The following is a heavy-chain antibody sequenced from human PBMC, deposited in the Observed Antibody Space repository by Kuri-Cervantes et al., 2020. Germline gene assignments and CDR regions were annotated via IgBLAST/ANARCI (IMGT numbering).Heavy chain of an antibody. Sequence: GGSLRLSCAASGFTFSSYSMNWVRQAPGKGLEWVSAISGSGGSTYYADSVKGRFTISRDNSKNTLYLQMNSLRAEDTAVYYCAKDWDRGGRADAFDIWGQGTMVTVSS. CDR2: ISGSGGST. D-gene: IGHD3-10*01. J-gene: IGHJ3*02. CDR1: GFTFSSYS. V-gene: IGHV3-23*01. CDR3: AKDWDRGGRADAFDI.